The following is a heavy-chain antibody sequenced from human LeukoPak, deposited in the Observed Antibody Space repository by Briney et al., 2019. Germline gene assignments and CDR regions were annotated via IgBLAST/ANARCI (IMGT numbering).Heavy chain of an antibody. CDR3: ARGSPPYYYGSGSRRHFDL. D-gene: IGHD3-10*01. Sequence: SETLSLTCAVYGGSFSGYYWSWIRQPPGKGLEGIGEINHSGSTNYNPSLKSRVTISVDTSKNQFSLKLSSVTAADTAVYYCARGSPPYYYGSGSRRHFDLWGRGTLVTVSS. V-gene: IGHV4-34*01. J-gene: IGHJ2*01. CDR2: INHSGST. CDR1: GGSFSGYY.